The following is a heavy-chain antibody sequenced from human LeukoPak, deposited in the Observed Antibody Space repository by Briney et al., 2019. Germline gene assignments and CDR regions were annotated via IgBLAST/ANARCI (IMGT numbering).Heavy chain of an antibody. CDR3: ARDTGEVVVPAAMRGAFDI. V-gene: IGHV1-18*01. Sequence: ASVKVSCKASGYTFTSYGISWVRQAPGQGLEWMGWISAYNGNTNYAQKLQGRVTMTTDTSTSTAYMELRSLRSDDTAVYCCARDTGEVVVPAAMRGAFDIWGQGTMVTVSS. CDR2: ISAYNGNT. J-gene: IGHJ3*02. D-gene: IGHD2-2*01. CDR1: GYTFTSYG.